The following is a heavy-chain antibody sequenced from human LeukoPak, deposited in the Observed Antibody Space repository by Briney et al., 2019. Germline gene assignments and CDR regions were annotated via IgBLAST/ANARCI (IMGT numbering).Heavy chain of an antibody. CDR1: GFTFSSYG. CDR2: ISYDGRVK. J-gene: IGHJ4*02. CDR3: AREGRVGALYYFN. V-gene: IGHV3-30*03. Sequence: PGGSLRLSCAASGFTFSSYGMHWVRQAPGKGLEWVAVISYDGRVKSYADSVKGRFPISRDSSRNTLFLQMNSLRPDDTALYYCAREGRVGALYYFNWGQGTLVTVSS. D-gene: IGHD2/OR15-2a*01.